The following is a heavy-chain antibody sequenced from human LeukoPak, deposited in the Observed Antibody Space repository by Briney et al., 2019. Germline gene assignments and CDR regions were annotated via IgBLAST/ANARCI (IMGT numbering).Heavy chain of an antibody. CDR3: ARSSGYPYDAFDI. CDR1: GFTFSSYG. D-gene: IGHD3-22*01. V-gene: IGHV3-33*01. CDR2: IWYDGSNK. Sequence: PGRSLRLSCAASGFTFSSYGMHWVREAPGKGLDWAAVIWYDGSNKYYADSVKGRLTISRDNSKNTLYLQMNSLRAEDTAVYYCARSSGYPYDAFDIWGQGTMVTVSS. J-gene: IGHJ3*02.